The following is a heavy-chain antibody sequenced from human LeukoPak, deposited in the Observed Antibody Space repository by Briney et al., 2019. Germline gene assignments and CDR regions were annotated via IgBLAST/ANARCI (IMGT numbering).Heavy chain of an antibody. Sequence: PGGSLRLSCAASGFTFSSHGMNWVRQAPGKGLEWISGISPSADITYYADSVKGRFTISRDNSKNTLYLQMNSLRAEDTAVYYCARGPSGYHNTGGQGTLVTVSS. V-gene: IGHV3-23*01. J-gene: IGHJ4*02. CDR2: ISPSADIT. CDR1: GFTFSSHG. CDR3: ARGPSGYHNT. D-gene: IGHD5-12*01.